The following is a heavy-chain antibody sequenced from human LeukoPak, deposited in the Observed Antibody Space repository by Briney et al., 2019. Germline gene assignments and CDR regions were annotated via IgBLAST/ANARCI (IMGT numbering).Heavy chain of an antibody. CDR2: ISTYNGNT. CDR3: ARTPPGPTVTTCGY. D-gene: IGHD4-17*01. V-gene: IGHV1-18*01. Sequence: ASVKVSCKASGGTFSSYAISWVRQAPGQGLEWMGWISTYNGNTNYAQKLQGRVTMTTDTSTSTAYMELRSLRSDDTAVYYCARTPPGPTVTTCGYWGQGTLVTVSS. J-gene: IGHJ4*02. CDR1: GGTFSSYA.